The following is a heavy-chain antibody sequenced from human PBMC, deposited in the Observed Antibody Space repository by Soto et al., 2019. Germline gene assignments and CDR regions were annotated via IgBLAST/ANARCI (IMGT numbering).Heavy chain of an antibody. CDR1: GSTVRNNY. CDR2: FYSGGSS. CDR3: AYSESGYSYGLRI. D-gene: IGHD5-18*01. Sequence: EGSLRLSCAAPGSTVRNNYMSWVRQAPGKGLEWVSVFYSGGSSNYADSVKGRFTISRDSSKNTLYLQMNSLRAEDTAVYYCAYSESGYSYGLRIWGQGTLVTVSS. J-gene: IGHJ4*02. V-gene: IGHV3-53*01.